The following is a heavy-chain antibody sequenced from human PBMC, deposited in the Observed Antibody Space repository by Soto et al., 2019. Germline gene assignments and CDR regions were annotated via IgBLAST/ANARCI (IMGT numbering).Heavy chain of an antibody. CDR1: GYTFTSYG. D-gene: IGHD2-21*02. J-gene: IGHJ4*02. CDR3: ARLDCGGDCYLDY. V-gene: IGHV5-10-1*01. CDR2: IDPSDSYT. Sequence: KVSCKASGYTFTSYGISWVRQMPGKGLEWMGRIDPSDSYTNYSPSFQGHVTISADKSISTAYLRWSSLRASDTAMYYCARLDCGGDCYLDYWGQGTLVTVSS.